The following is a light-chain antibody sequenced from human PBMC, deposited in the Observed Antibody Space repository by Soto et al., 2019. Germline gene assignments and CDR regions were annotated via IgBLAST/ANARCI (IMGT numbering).Light chain of an antibody. V-gene: IGLV2-14*02. Sequence: QSALTQPASVSGSPGQSITISCTGTSSDVGNYNLVSWYQQHPGKAPKLMIFEVSNRPSGVSNRFSGSKSGNTASLTISGLQAEDEADYYCISYTTSSTSYVFGTGTKVTV. CDR2: EVS. J-gene: IGLJ1*01. CDR3: ISYTTSSTSYV. CDR1: SSDVGNYNL.